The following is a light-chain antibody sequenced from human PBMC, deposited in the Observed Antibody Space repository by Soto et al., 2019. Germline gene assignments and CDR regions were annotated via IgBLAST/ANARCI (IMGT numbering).Light chain of an antibody. CDR3: QQYGSSPPWK. V-gene: IGKV3-20*01. Sequence: EIVLTQSPGTLSLSPGERATLSCRASQSVSSSYLAWYQQKPGQAPRLLIYGASSRATGIPDRFSGSGSGTDFTITISRLEPEDFAVYYYQQYGSSPPWKFGQGTKVEI. J-gene: IGKJ1*01. CDR2: GAS. CDR1: QSVSSSY.